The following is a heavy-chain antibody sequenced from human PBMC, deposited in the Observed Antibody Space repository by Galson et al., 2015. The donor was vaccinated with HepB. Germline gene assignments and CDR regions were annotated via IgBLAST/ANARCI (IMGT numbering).Heavy chain of an antibody. CDR2: INPNSGGT. Sequence: SVKVSCKASGYTFTGYYMHWVRQAPGQGLEWMGWINPNSGGTNYAQKFQGRVTMTRDTSISTAYMELSRLRSDDTAVYYCARDGGYCSSTSCYVSFDYWGQGTLVTVSS. J-gene: IGHJ4*02. CDR1: GYTFTGYY. CDR3: ARDGGYCSSTSCYVSFDY. D-gene: IGHD2-2*01. V-gene: IGHV1-2*02.